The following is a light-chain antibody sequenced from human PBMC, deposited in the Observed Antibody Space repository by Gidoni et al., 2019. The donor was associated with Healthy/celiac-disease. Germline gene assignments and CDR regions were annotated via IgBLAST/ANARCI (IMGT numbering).Light chain of an antibody. CDR3: QQYDNLPLT. CDR2: YSS. J-gene: IGKJ4*01. Sequence: EIQMTQSPSSLSASVGDRVTSTCQASQDISHYLNWYQQKPGKAPKLLIYYSSNLETGVPSRFSGSGSGTDFTFTISSLQPEDIATYYCQQYDNLPLTFGGGTKVEIK. CDR1: QDISHY. V-gene: IGKV1-33*01.